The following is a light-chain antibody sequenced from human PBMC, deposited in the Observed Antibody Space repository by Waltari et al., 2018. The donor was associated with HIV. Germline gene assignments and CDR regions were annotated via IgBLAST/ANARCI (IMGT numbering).Light chain of an antibody. V-gene: IGLV1-47*01. CDR3: ASWDDSLSGWV. CDR2: RNS. CDR1: SSNIGSNY. J-gene: IGLJ3*02. Sequence: QSVLTQPPSASGTPGQRVTFSCSGSSSNIGSNYVYWYQQFPGTAPNLLIYRNSQGASGVPDRFAGSKSGTSASLAISGLLSEDEADYYCASWDDSLSGWVFGGGTKRTVL.